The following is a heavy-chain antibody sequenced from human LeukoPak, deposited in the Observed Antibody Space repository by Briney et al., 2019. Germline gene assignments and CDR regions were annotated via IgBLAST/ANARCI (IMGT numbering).Heavy chain of an antibody. CDR2: IYTSGST. CDR3: ARSCYDNYYYYYYMDV. J-gene: IGHJ6*03. V-gene: IGHV4-61*02. D-gene: IGHD2-15*01. Sequence: SETLSLTCTVSGYSISSGYYWSWIRQPAGKGLEWIGRIYTSGSTNYNPSLKSRVTISVDTSKNQFSLKLSSVTAADTAVYYCARSCYDNYYYYYYMDVWGKGTTVTVSS. CDR1: GYSISSGYY.